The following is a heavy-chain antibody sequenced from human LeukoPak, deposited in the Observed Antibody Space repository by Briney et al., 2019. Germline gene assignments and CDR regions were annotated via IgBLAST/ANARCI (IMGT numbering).Heavy chain of an antibody. Sequence: SETLSLTCTVSGGSISSSSYYWGWIRQPPGKGLEWIGSIYYSGSTYYNPSLKSRVTISVDTSKNQFSLKLSSVTAADTAVYYCARGLRGSGGFQGPWFDPWGQATLVTVS. V-gene: IGHV4-39*07. CDR1: GGSISSSSYY. D-gene: IGHD3-10*01. CDR3: ARGLRGSGGFQGPWFDP. J-gene: IGHJ5*02. CDR2: IYYSGST.